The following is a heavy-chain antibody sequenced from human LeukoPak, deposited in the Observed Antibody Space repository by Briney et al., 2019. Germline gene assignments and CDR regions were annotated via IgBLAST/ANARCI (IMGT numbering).Heavy chain of an antibody. CDR3: ARGGDGDILTGLVFDY. D-gene: IGHD3-9*01. CDR2: ISAYNGNT. Sequence: ASVKVSCKASGYRFTSYGISWVRQAPGQGLEWMGWISAYNGNTNYAQKLQGRVTMTTDTSTSTAYMELRSLRSDDTAVYYCARGGDGDILTGLVFDYWGQGPLVTVSS. J-gene: IGHJ4*02. V-gene: IGHV1-18*01. CDR1: GYRFTSYG.